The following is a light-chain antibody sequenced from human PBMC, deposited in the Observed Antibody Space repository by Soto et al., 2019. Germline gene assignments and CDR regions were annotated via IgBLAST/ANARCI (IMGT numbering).Light chain of an antibody. J-gene: IGKJ1*01. CDR1: QGIRGA. CDR3: QQYNNSPRT. CDR2: DAS. V-gene: IGKV1D-13*01. Sequence: SQSTHSPPTVAASVGDRVTITGGASQGIRGALAWHQQPXGRAPTXXXYDASSLESGVPSRFRGSESGTEFTLTISSLQSEDFELYYCQQYNNSPRTFGQGTQVDIK.